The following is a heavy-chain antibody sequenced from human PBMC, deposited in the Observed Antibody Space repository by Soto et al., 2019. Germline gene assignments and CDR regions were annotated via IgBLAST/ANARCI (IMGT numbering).Heavy chain of an antibody. D-gene: IGHD1-26*01. V-gene: IGHV3-30*18. Sequence: PGGSLRLSCAASGFTFSTYAMHWVRQAPGKGLEWVAVISYDGSNKYYTDSVKGRFTISRDNSKNTVSLQMNSLRAEDTAMYYCAKDRPVKARSGSLSSWGQGTLVT. CDR2: ISYDGSNK. CDR3: AKDRPVKARSGSLSS. CDR1: GFTFSTYA. J-gene: IGHJ5*02.